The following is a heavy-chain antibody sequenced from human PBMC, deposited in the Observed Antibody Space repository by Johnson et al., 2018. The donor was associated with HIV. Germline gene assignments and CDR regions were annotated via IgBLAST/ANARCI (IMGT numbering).Heavy chain of an antibody. J-gene: IGHJ3*02. CDR3: ARWVMVRGREGFDI. Sequence: VQLVESGGGLIQPGGSLRLSCAASGFIVSSYYMSWVRQAPGKGLEWVSAIYSGGTTYYADSVKGRFTISRDNSKSTLYLQRNSLRAEDTAVYYCARWVMVRGREGFDIWGQGTVVTVSS. V-gene: IGHV3-53*01. CDR2: IYSGGTT. D-gene: IGHD3-10*01. CDR1: GFIVSSYY.